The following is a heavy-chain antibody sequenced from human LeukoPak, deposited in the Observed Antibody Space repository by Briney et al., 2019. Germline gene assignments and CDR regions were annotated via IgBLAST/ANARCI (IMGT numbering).Heavy chain of an antibody. CDR2: INREGNEK. Sequence: GGSLRLSCATFGFAFSDYWMTWVRQGPGKGLEWVANINREGNEKYYVDSVKGRFTISRDNAKNSVDLQMDSLRVEDTAVYYCARVGTWELQRVFDFWGQGTLVTVSS. V-gene: IGHV3-7*01. CDR3: ARVGTWELQRVFDF. CDR1: GFAFSDYW. J-gene: IGHJ4*02. D-gene: IGHD1-26*01.